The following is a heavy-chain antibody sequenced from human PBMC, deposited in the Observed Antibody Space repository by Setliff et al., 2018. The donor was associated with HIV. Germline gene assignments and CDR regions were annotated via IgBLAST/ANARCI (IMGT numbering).Heavy chain of an antibody. CDR2: IIPIFGTA. CDR1: GGTFSNYV. J-gene: IGHJ3*02. CDR3: ARDGGYSVHQWFGDAFDI. D-gene: IGHD5-12*01. Sequence: SVKVSCKASGGTFSNYVINWVRQAPGQGLEWMGRIIPIFGTANYAQKFQGRVTITADESTSIAYMELSSLRFDDTAVYYCARDGGYSVHQWFGDAFDIWGQGTMVTVSS. V-gene: IGHV1-69*13.